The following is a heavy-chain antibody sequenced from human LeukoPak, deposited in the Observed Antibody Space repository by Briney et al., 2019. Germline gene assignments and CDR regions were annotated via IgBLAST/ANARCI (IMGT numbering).Heavy chain of an antibody. CDR3: ARGSGYYDTGSFSFVDN. J-gene: IGHJ4*02. Sequence: SQTLSLTCAISGVSVSSDSAAWNWIRQAPSRGLEWLGRTYYRSQWFIDYAVSVITRITIKSDTSRNQFSLELNSVTPEDTGVYYCARGSGYYDTGSFSFVDNWGQGTLVTVSS. CDR2: TYYRSQWFI. CDR1: GVSVSSDSAA. D-gene: IGHD3-22*01. V-gene: IGHV6-1*01.